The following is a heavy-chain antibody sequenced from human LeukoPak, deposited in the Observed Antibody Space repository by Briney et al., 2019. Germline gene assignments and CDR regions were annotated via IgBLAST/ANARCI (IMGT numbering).Heavy chain of an antibody. CDR2: INHSGST. Sequence: PSETLSLTCAVYGGSFSGYYWSWIRQPPGKGLEWIGEINHSGSTNYNPSLKSRVTISVDTSKNQFSLKLSSVTAADTAVYYCARGRLYYAILTGMGNYFDYWGQGTLVTASS. CDR3: ARGRLYYAILTGMGNYFDY. CDR1: GGSFSGYY. D-gene: IGHD3-9*01. J-gene: IGHJ4*02. V-gene: IGHV4-34*01.